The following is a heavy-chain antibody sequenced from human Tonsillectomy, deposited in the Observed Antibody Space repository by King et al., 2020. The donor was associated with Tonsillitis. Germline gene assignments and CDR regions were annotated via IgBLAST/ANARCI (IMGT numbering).Heavy chain of an antibody. CDR1: GYIFTRYY. V-gene: IGHV1-46*01. D-gene: IGHD3-22*01. CDR3: ARGPYDSSGYYWYYDL. CDR2: IEPSGST. Sequence: QLVQSGAEVKKPGASVKVSCMASGYIFTRYYMHWVRQAPGQGLEWMAVIEPSGSTDYAQKLQGRVTVTRDTSTSTVYMELSSLRYEDTAVYYCARGPYDSSGYYWYYDLWGRGTLVTVSS. J-gene: IGHJ2*01.